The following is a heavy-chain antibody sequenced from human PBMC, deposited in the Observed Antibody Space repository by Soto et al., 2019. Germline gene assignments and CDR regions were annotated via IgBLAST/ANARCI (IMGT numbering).Heavy chain of an antibody. CDR1: GFTFSSYS. CDR2: ISSSSTTM. V-gene: IGHV3-48*01. J-gene: IGHJ4*02. Sequence: EVQLVESGGGLVQPGGSLRLSCAASGFTFSSYSMNWVRQAPGKGLEWVSYISSSSTTMYYADSVKGRFTISRDNDKNSLYLQMNSLRAEDTAVYYCASDYSSVWYFDYWGQGTLVTVSS. CDR3: ASDYSSVWYFDY. D-gene: IGHD6-25*01.